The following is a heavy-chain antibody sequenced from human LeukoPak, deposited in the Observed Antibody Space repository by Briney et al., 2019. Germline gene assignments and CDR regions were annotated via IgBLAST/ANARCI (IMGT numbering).Heavy chain of an antibody. V-gene: IGHV3-21*01. CDR1: GFTFSSYG. Sequence: GGSLRLSCAASGFTFSSYGMNWVRQAPGKGLEWVSSISSSSSYIYYADSVKGRFTISRDNAKNSLYLQMNSLRAEDTAVYYCARDSYCSGGSCYQDNWFDPWGQGTLVTVSS. CDR2: ISSSSSYI. J-gene: IGHJ5*02. D-gene: IGHD2-15*01. CDR3: ARDSYCSGGSCYQDNWFDP.